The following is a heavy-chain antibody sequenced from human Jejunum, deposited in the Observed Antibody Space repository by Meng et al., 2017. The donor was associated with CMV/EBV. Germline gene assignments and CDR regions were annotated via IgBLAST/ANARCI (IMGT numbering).Heavy chain of an antibody. Sequence: SGDYYWNWIRRPPGKGLEWIGNVYYSGSTHYNPSLKSRVSISVDTSKNQFSLKLSSVTAADTAVYYCAREEQYYYDSSSYGRDVWGQGTTVTVSS. CDR3: AREEQYYYDSSSYGRDV. V-gene: IGHV4-30-4*08. J-gene: IGHJ6*02. D-gene: IGHD3-22*01. CDR2: VYYSGST. CDR1: SGDYY.